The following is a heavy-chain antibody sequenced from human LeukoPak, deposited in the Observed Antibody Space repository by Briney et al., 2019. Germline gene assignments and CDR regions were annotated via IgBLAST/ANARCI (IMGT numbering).Heavy chain of an antibody. CDR3: ARGGSRMTTFYIIDY. Sequence: GASVKVSCKASGYTFTSYYMHWVRQAPGQRPEWMGWINTGNGNTKYSQKFQGRVTITRDTSANTAYMELSSLRFEDTAVYYCARGGSRMTTFYIIDYWGQGTLVTVSS. CDR2: INTGNGNT. CDR1: GYTFTSYY. V-gene: IGHV1-3*04. D-gene: IGHD4-11*01. J-gene: IGHJ4*02.